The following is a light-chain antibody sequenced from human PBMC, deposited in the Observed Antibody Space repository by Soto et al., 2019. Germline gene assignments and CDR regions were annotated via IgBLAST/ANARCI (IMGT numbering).Light chain of an antibody. Sequence: EIVMTQSPVTLSVSPGERATLSCRASQRVSSNVAWYQQKPGQAPRLLIYGASTRATGIPARFSGSGSETDFTLTISRLEPEDFAVYYCQQYSSSHLTFGQGTKVDIK. CDR1: QRVSSN. CDR3: QQYSSSHLT. CDR2: GAS. V-gene: IGKV3-15*01. J-gene: IGKJ1*01.